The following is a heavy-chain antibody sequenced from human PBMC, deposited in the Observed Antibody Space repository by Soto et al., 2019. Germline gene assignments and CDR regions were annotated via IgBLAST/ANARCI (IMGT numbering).Heavy chain of an antibody. CDR2: IDWDDDK. V-gene: IGHV2-70*11. J-gene: IGHJ3*02. D-gene: IGHD3-22*01. CDR1: GFSLSTSGMC. Sequence: SGPTLVNPTQTLTLTCTSSGFSLSTSGMCVSWIRQPPGKALEWLARIDWDDDKYYSTSLKTRLTISKDTSKNQVVLTMTNMDPVDTATYYCARTTDYYDSSGYYYFSAFDIWGQGTMVTVSS. CDR3: ARTTDYYDSSGYYYFSAFDI.